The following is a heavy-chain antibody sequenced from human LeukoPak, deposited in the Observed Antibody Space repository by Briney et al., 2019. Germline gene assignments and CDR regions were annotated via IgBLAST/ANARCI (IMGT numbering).Heavy chain of an antibody. D-gene: IGHD1-26*01. CDR3: ARDLGGTYMGD. CDR1: GFTFSSYA. V-gene: IGHV3-33*08. Sequence: PGRSLRLSCAVSGFTFSSYAMHWVRQAPGKGLEWVAVIWFDGSDKYYADSVKGRFTISRDNSKDTLYLQMNSLRAEDTAVYYCARDLGGTYMGDWGQGTLVTVSS. CDR2: IWFDGSDK. J-gene: IGHJ4*02.